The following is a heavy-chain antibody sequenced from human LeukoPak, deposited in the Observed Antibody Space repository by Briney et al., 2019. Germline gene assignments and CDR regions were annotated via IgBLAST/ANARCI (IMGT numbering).Heavy chain of an antibody. CDR2: IIPIFGTA. V-gene: IGHV1-69*05. J-gene: IGHJ5*02. CDR3: AGAYYDSKDNWFDP. Sequence: GASVTVSCKSSGGTFSSYAISWVRQAPAQGLEWMGVIIPIFGTANYAQKFQGRVTITTDESTSTAYMELSSLRSEDTAVYYCAGAYYDSKDNWFDPWGQGTLVTVSS. CDR1: GGTFSSYA. D-gene: IGHD3-22*01.